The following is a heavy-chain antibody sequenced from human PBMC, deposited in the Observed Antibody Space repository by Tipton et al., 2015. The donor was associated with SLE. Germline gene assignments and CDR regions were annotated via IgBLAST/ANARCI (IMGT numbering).Heavy chain of an antibody. CDR2: INPDSGDT. V-gene: IGHV1-2*02. CDR1: GYSFSAYY. CDR3: TRDYYFDF. Sequence: QLVQSGAEVKRPGASVKVSCKASGYSFSAYYLHWVREAPGQGLEWMGWINPDSGDTDFAQQFQGRVTMTRDTSITTAYMELNSLTSDDTAVYFCTRDYYFDFWGQGTRVTVSS. J-gene: IGHJ4*02.